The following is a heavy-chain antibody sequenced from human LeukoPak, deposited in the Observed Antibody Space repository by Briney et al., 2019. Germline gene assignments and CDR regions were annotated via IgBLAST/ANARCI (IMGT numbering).Heavy chain of an antibody. CDR3: AKAQGSSTSPDAFDI. CDR2: ISYDGSNK. Sequence: GGSLRLSCAASGFTFSSYAMHWVRQAPGKGLEWVAVISYDGSNKYYADSVKGRFTISRDNSKNTLYLQMNSLRAEDTAVYYCAKAQGSSTSPDAFDIWGQGTMVTVSS. V-gene: IGHV3-30-3*01. CDR1: GFTFSSYA. J-gene: IGHJ3*02. D-gene: IGHD2-2*01.